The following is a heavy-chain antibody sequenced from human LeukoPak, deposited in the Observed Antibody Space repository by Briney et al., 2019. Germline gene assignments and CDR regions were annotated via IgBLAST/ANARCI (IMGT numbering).Heavy chain of an antibody. D-gene: IGHD3-22*01. J-gene: IGHJ4*02. V-gene: IGHV1-69*04. Sequence: ASVKVSCKASKGTFSSYAISWVRQAPGQGLEWMGRIIPILGIANYAQKFQGRVTITADKSTSTAYMELSSLRSEDTAVYYCARDPYYYDSSGKGDYWGQGTLVTVSS. CDR1: KGTFSSYA. CDR3: ARDPYYYDSSGKGDY. CDR2: IIPILGIA.